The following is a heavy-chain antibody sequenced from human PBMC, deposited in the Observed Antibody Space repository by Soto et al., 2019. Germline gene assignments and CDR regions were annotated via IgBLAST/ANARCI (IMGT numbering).Heavy chain of an antibody. Sequence: QITLKESGPTLVKPTQTLTLTCTFSGFSISTAGVAVGWIRQPPGKALDWLALIYWDDDKRYSPSLKSRLTITKYTSKNQVVLTLTNMDPVDTATYYCAHTHYGNYFDYWGQGTLVTVSP. CDR3: AHTHYGNYFDY. V-gene: IGHV2-5*02. CDR1: GFSISTAGVA. J-gene: IGHJ4*02. CDR2: IYWDDDK. D-gene: IGHD4-17*01.